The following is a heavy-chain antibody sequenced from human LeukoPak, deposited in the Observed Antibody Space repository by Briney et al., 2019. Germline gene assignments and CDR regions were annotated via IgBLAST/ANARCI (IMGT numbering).Heavy chain of an antibody. V-gene: IGHV4-4*07. D-gene: IGHD1-1*01. CDR3: ARVPSTTGRYYYYGMDV. CDR2: IHTSGST. CDR1: GGSISGYY. J-gene: IGHJ6*02. Sequence: SETLSLTCTVSGGSISGYYWSWIRQPAEKGLEWIGRIHTSGSTNYNPSLMSRVTMSVDTSKNQFSLKLSSVTAADTAVYYCARVPSTTGRYYYYGMDVWGQGTTVTVSS.